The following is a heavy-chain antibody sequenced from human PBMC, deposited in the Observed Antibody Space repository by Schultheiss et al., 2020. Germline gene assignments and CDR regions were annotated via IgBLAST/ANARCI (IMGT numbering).Heavy chain of an antibody. Sequence: GGSLRLSCSASGFTFSSYAMHWVRQAPGQGLEYVSTISSNGGHTYYADSVKGRFTISRDNAKNSLYLQMNSLRAEDTAVYYCAREADYWGQGTLVTVSS. CDR1: GFTFSSYA. V-gene: IGHV3-64*04. CDR2: ISSNGGHT. CDR3: AREADY. J-gene: IGHJ4*02.